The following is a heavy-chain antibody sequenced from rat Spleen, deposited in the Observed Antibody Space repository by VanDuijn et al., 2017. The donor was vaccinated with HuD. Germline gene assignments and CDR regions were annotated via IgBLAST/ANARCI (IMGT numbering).Heavy chain of an antibody. CDR2: MWYDGDT. CDR3: ARDLYSLDD. CDR1: GFSLTTYS. Sequence: QVQLKESGPGLVQPSETLSLTCTVSGFSLTTYSVSWVRQPSGRGPEWMGKMWYDGDTAYNSALKSRLSITRDTSKSQVFLKMNSLQTNDTGTDYCARDLYSLDDWGQGVMVTVSS. J-gene: IGHJ2*01. V-gene: IGHV2-34*01. D-gene: IGHD1-1*01.